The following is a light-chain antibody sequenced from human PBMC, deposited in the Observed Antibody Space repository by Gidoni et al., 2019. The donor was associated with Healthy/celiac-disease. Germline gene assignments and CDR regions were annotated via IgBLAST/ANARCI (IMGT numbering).Light chain of an antibody. CDR1: QSISSY. J-gene: IGKJ1*01. CDR3: QQSYSTPPWT. V-gene: IGKV1-39*01. CDR2: AAS. Sequence: DIQMTQSPSSLSASVGDRVTITCRASQSISSYLNWYQQKPGKAPKLLIYAASSLQRGVPSRFSGSGSGTDFTLPISSLLPADFATYYCQQSYSTPPWTFGQGTKVEIK.